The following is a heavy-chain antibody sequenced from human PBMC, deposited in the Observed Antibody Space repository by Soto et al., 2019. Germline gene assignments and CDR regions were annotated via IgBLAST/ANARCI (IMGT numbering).Heavy chain of an antibody. J-gene: IGHJ6*02. D-gene: IGHD1-1*01. CDR1: GFTFSTYA. V-gene: IGHV3-23*01. CDR3: VKGYWKGDV. CDR2: ISGSGGSI. Sequence: EVQLLESGGGLVQPGGSLRLSCAASGFTFSTYAMNWVRQAPGNGLEWVSAISGSGGSIHYADSVKGRFTISRDNSKNTLYLQMTRLRVEDPAVYHCVKGYWKGDVWGQGTTVTVSS.